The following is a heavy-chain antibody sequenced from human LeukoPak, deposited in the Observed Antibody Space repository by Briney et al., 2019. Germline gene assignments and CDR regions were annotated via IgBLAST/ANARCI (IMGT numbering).Heavy chain of an antibody. CDR3: ARVEAGKIATPFDY. D-gene: IGHD2-21*01. CDR2: VYYSGTT. J-gene: IGHJ4*02. Sequence: PSETLSLTCTVSGGSISTYYWNWIRQPPGKGLEWIGYVYYSGTTGYNPSLKSRVTILVDTSKNQFSLKLSSVTAADTAVYYCARVEAGKIATPFDYWGQGTLVTVSS. V-gene: IGHV4-59*12. CDR1: GGSISTYY.